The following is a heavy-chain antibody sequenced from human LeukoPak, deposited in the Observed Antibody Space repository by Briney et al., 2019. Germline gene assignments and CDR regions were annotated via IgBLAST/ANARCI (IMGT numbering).Heavy chain of an antibody. CDR1: GGPVSSYF. CDR3: ARYSWSGSNPGSWFDP. CDR2: IYNNGNK. D-gene: IGHD1-14*01. V-gene: IGHV4-59*08. Sequence: TETLSLTCTVSGGPVSSYFWSWIRQPPGKGLEWIGYIYNNGNKNYNPSLKSRISISVDTSNNQFSLKLSSVTAADTALYYCARYSWSGSNPGSWFDPWGQGTLVTVSS. J-gene: IGHJ5*01.